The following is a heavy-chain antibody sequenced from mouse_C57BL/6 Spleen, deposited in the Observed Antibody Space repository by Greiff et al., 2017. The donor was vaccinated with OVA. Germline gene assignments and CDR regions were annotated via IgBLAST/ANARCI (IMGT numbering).Heavy chain of an antibody. D-gene: IGHD2-4*01. CDR2: INPNNGGT. J-gene: IGHJ4*01. CDR3: ARSYYDDDEAMDY. V-gene: IGHV1-18*01. Sequence: VQLKQSGPELVKPGASVKIPCEASGYTFTDYNMDWVKQSHGNSLEWIGDINPNNGGTIYNQKFKGKATLTVDKSSSTAYMELRSLTSEDTAVYYCARSYYDDDEAMDYWGQGTAVTVSS. CDR1: GYTFTDYN.